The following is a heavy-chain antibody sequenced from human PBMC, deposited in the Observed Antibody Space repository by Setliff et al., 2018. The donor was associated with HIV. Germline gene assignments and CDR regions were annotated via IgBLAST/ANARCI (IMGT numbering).Heavy chain of an antibody. J-gene: IGHJ4*02. CDR2: ISSSGAYT. V-gene: IGHV3-21*01. CDR3: ARDDGGYVFGVFFDS. Sequence: PGGSLRLSCAASGFSFSDYTMNWVRQAPGKGLEWVSSISSSGAYTYYADSVKDRFTISRDNAKNALYLQMDSLRAEDTAVYFCARDDGGYVFGVFFDSWGQGTRVTVSS. CDR1: GFSFSDYT. D-gene: IGHD6-25*01.